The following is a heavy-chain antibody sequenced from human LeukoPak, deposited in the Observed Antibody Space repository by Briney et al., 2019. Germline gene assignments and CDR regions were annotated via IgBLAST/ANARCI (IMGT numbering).Heavy chain of an antibody. CDR2: IYTSGSP. D-gene: IGHD3-10*01. CDR1: GGSISSGSYY. V-gene: IGHV4-61*02. CDR3: ARDSMVRGVIPYN. Sequence: SETLSLTCTVSGGSISSGSYYWSWIRQPAGKGLEWIGRIYTSGSPNYNPSLKSRVTISVDTSKNQFSLKLSSVTAADTAVYYCARDSMVRGVIPYNWGQGTLVTVSS. J-gene: IGHJ4*02.